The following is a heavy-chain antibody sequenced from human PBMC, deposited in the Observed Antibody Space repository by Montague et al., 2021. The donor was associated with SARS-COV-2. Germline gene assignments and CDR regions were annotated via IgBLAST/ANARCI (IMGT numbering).Heavy chain of an antibody. Sequence: SLRLSCAASGFIFRHYAMSWVRQAPGKGLEWVSGISTSGDYTYYADSLKGRFTISRDNSRNTLYLQMNSLRAEDTAVYYCAGGYGSGSYSSWGQGTLVTVSS. CDR2: ISTSGDYT. J-gene: IGHJ4*02. CDR1: GFIFRHYA. V-gene: IGHV3-23*01. D-gene: IGHD3-10*01. CDR3: AGGYGSGSYSS.